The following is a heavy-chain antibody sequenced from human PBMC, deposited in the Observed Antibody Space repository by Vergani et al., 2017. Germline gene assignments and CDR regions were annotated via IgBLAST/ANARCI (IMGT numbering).Heavy chain of an antibody. CDR3: ATPQTVTTGGMEV. D-gene: IGHD4-17*01. Sequence: VLFVLSGAHLNKPGATMKISCKVSGYTFTDHYMHWVKQAPGKGLEWMVLDDPEDGETIYAEKFKGRVTIAADTATDTAHLELSSLRSEDTAVYYCATPQTVTTGGMEVWGQGTTVIVS. V-gene: IGHV1-69-2*01. J-gene: IGHJ6*02. CDR2: DDPEDGET. CDR1: GYTFTDHY.